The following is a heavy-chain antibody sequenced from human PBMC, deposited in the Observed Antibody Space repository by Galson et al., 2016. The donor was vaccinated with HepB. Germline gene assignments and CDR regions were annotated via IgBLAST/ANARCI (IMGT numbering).Heavy chain of an antibody. CDR2: IKQSGSEK. D-gene: IGHD1-26*01. CDR1: GFTFGSNW. Sequence: SLRLSCAGSGFTFGSNWMTWVRQAPGKGLEWVANIKQSGSEKYYVDSVKGRFTISRDNAQNSLYLQMNTLRAEDTAVYYCAGGSGWEAEHWGQGTLVTVSS. CDR3: AGGSGWEAEH. J-gene: IGHJ1*01. V-gene: IGHV3-7*03.